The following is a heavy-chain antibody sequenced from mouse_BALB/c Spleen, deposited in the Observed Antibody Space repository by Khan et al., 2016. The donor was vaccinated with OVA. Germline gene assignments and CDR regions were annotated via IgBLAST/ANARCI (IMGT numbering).Heavy chain of an antibody. V-gene: IGHV3-2*02. CDR3: ARDGSRYNYAIDY. D-gene: IGHD2-3*01. Sequence: VQLKESGPGLVKPSQSLSLTCTVTGYSITSDYAWNWIRQFPGNKLEWMGYISYSGSTNYNPALKSRISITRDTSKNQFFLQLNSVTTEDTATYDCARDGSRYNYAIDYWGQGTSVTVSS. J-gene: IGHJ4*01. CDR2: ISYSGST. CDR1: GYSITSDYA.